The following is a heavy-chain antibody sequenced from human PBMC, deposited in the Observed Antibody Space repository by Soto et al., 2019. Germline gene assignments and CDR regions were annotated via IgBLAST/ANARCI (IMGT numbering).Heavy chain of an antibody. Sequence: QVQLVESGGGVVQPGRSLRLSCAASGFTFSSYGMHWVRQAPGKGLEWGAVLWYDGSNKYYPDSVKGRFTISRDISNNTLYLQMNSLRAEDTAVYYCARDYLEWLLERFDYWGQGTLVTVS. D-gene: IGHD3-3*01. CDR1: GFTFSSYG. CDR2: LWYDGSNK. CDR3: ARDYLEWLLERFDY. J-gene: IGHJ4*02. V-gene: IGHV3-33*01.